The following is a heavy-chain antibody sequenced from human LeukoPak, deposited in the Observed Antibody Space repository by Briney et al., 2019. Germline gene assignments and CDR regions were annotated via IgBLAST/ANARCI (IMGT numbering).Heavy chain of an antibody. J-gene: IGHJ4*02. D-gene: IGHD1-26*01. Sequence: EASVKVSCKASGGTFSSYAISWVRQAPGQGLEWMGGIIPIFGTANYAQKFQGRVTITADESTSTAYMELSSLRSEDTAVYYCASGPGTPKGIDYWGQGTLVTVSS. CDR3: ASGPGTPKGIDY. CDR2: IIPIFGTA. V-gene: IGHV1-69*13. CDR1: GGTFSSYA.